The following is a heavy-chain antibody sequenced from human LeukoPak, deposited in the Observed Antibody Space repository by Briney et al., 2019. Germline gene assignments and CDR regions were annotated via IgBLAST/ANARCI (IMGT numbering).Heavy chain of an antibody. J-gene: IGHJ3*02. CDR1: GFTFSSYW. CDR2: IKQDGSEK. V-gene: IGHV3-7*01. CDR3: ARESSGYLHAFDI. D-gene: IGHD3-22*01. Sequence: PGGSLRLSCAASGFTFSSYWMSWVRQPPGKGLEWVANIKQDGSEKYYVDSVKGRFTISRDNAKNSLYLQMNSLRAEDTAAYYCARESSGYLHAFDIWGQGTMVTVSS.